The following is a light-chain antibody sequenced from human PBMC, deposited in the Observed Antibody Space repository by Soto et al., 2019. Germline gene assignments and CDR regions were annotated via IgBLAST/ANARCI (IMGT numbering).Light chain of an antibody. Sequence: QSVLTQPPSVSGAPGQGVTISCTGSSSNIGAGYDVQWYRQLPGTAPKLLIYGNTNRPSGVPDRFSGSKSGTSASLAITGLQAEDEADYYCQSYDSSLSAHYVFGTGTKLTVL. CDR3: QSYDSSLSAHYV. CDR2: GNT. CDR1: SSNIGAGYD. V-gene: IGLV1-40*01. J-gene: IGLJ1*01.